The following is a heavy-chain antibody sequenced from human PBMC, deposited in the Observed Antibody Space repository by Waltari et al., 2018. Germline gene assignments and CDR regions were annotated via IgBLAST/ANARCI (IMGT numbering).Heavy chain of an antibody. CDR1: GFDFNTYA. V-gene: IGHV3-21*05. Sequence: EGQLVESGGGLVKPGGSLRLSCAATGFDFNTYAMNWVRQAPGKGVGWVADISSSTTFIHYADSVKCRFTISRDNAQRSLYLQMDSLRAEDTAVYYCVREKSASGTGWFDPWGQGVLVTVSS. J-gene: IGHJ5*02. D-gene: IGHD6-13*01. CDR2: ISSSTTFI. CDR3: VREKSASGTGWFDP.